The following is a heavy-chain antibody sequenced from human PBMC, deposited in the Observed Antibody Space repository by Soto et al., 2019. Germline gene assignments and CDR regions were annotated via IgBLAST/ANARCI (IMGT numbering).Heavy chain of an antibody. V-gene: IGHV3-23*01. Sequence: QLLESGGGLVQPGGSLRLSCAASGFTFSNYAMSWGRQAPGKGLEWVSAISGNGGTTYYADSVKGRFTISRDNSKNTLYMQMNSVRAEDTALYYCATRGFDYWGQGTLVSVSS. D-gene: IGHD3-10*01. J-gene: IGHJ4*02. CDR3: ATRGFDY. CDR1: GFTFSNYA. CDR2: ISGNGGTT.